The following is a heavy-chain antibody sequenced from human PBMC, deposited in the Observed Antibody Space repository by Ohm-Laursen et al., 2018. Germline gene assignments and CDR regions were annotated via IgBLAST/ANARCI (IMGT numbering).Heavy chain of an antibody. Sequence: PSDTLSLTCTVSGASISGYYWSWIRQPPGKGLEWIGYIYYSGSTNYNPSLKRRVTISLDTSKSQFSLKLNSVTAANTAVYYCARDYYGSRHFDYWGQGTLVTVSS. D-gene: IGHD3-10*01. CDR3: ARDYYGSRHFDY. CDR2: IYYSGST. V-gene: IGHV4-59*01. J-gene: IGHJ4*02. CDR1: GASISGYY.